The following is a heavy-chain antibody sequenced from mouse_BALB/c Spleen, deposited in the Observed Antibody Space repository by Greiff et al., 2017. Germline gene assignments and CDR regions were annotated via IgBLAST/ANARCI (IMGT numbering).Heavy chain of an antibody. Sequence: EVQRVESGGGLVQPGGSRKLSCAASGFTFSSFGMHWVRQAPEKGLEWVAYISSGSSTIYYADTVKGRFTISRDNPKNTLFLQMTSLRSEDTAMYYCARWFYFDYWGQGTTLTVAS. CDR1: GFTFSSFG. J-gene: IGHJ2*01. CDR2: ISSGSSTI. V-gene: IGHV5-17*02. D-gene: IGHD2-2*01. CDR3: ARWFYFDY.